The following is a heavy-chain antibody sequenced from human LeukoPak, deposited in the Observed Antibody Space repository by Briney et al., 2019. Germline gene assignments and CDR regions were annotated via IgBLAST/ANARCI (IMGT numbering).Heavy chain of an antibody. CDR2: ISNNGGYT. D-gene: IGHD2-15*01. J-gene: IGHJ4*02. V-gene: IGHV3-23*01. Sequence: GGSLRLSCAASGFTFSSPAMSWVRQAPGKGLEWVSAISNNGGYTYYADSVQGRFTISRDNSKSTLCLQMNSLRAEDTAVYYCARQLGYCSDGSCYFPYWGQGTLVTVSS. CDR3: ARQLGYCSDGSCYFPY. CDR1: GFTFSSPA.